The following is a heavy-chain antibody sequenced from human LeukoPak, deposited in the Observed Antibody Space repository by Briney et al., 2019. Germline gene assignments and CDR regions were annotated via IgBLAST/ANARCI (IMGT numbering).Heavy chain of an antibody. V-gene: IGHV4-4*02. CDR2: IYHSGST. CDR3: ARDGPRTSYDILTGYYTFDP. J-gene: IGHJ5*02. Sequence: PSETLSLTCAVSGGSISSSNWWSWVRQPPGKGLEWIGEIYHSGSTNYNPSLKSRVTISVDKSKNQFSLKLSSVTAADTAVYYCARDGPRTSYDILTGYYTFDPWGQGTLVTVSS. CDR1: GGSISSSNW. D-gene: IGHD3-9*01.